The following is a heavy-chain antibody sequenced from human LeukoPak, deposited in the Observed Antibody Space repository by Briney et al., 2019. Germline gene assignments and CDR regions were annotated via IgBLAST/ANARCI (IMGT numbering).Heavy chain of an antibody. Sequence: SETLSLTCTVSGGSISSYYWSWIRQPAGKGLEWIGGLYTSENTNYNPSLKSRVTMSVDTSKNQFSPKLSSVTAADTAVYYCARDAAYYYGSGSYRNGLDYWGQGSLVTVSS. D-gene: IGHD3-10*01. CDR1: GGSISSYY. V-gene: IGHV4-4*07. CDR3: ARDAAYYYGSGSYRNGLDY. J-gene: IGHJ4*02. CDR2: LYTSENT.